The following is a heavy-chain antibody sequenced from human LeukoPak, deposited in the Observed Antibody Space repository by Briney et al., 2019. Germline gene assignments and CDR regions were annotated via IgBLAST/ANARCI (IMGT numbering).Heavy chain of an antibody. J-gene: IGHJ4*02. CDR2: ISYDGSNK. CDR1: GFTFSSYA. V-gene: IGHV3-30*04. CDR3: ARQTFDY. Sequence: GRSLRLSCAASGFTFSSYAMHWVRQAPGKGLEWVAVISYDGSNKYYADSVKGRFTISRDNSKNTLYLQMNSLRAEDTAVYYCARQTFDYWGQGTLVTVSS.